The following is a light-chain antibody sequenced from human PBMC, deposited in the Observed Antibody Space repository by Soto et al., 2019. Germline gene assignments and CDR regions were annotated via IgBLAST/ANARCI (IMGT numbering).Light chain of an antibody. J-gene: IGKJ2*01. CDR3: MQATELPYT. V-gene: IGKV2-24*01. CDR1: QSLVHSNGDTY. CDR2: KVS. Sequence: DIVMTQTPLASPVTLGQPASISCRSSQSLVHSNGDTYLSWYHQRPGQPPRLLIYKVSNQFSGVPDRFSGGGAGTDFTLKISRVEAEDVGIYYCMQATELPYTLGQGTKLEIK.